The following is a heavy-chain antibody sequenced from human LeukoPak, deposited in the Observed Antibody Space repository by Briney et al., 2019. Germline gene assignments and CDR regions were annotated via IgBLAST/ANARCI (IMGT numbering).Heavy chain of an antibody. CDR2: ISSSGSTM. V-gene: IGHV3-48*01. CDR1: GFTVSSYS. CDR3: ARAPYCSNGICYRTYYFDY. D-gene: IGHD2-8*01. Sequence: GGSLRLSCAASGFTVSSYSMSWIRQAPGKGLEWVSYISSSGSTMYYADSVKGRFTISRDNAKNSLYLQMNSLRAEDTAVYYCARAPYCSNGICYRTYYFDYWGQGTLVTVSS. J-gene: IGHJ4*02.